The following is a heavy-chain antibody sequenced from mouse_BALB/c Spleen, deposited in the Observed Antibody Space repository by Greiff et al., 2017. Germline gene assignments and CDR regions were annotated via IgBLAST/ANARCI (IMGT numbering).Heavy chain of an antibody. CDR1: GFSLTSYG. J-gene: IGHJ2*01. Sequence: VKLMESGPGLVAPSQSLSITCTVSGFSLTSYGVHWVRQPPGKGLEWLGVIWAGGSTNYNSALMSRLSISKDNSKSQVFLKMNSLQTDDTAMYYCARGYRYDGGVFDYWGQGTTLTVSS. V-gene: IGHV2-9*02. CDR2: IWAGGST. D-gene: IGHD2-14*01. CDR3: ARGYRYDGGVFDY.